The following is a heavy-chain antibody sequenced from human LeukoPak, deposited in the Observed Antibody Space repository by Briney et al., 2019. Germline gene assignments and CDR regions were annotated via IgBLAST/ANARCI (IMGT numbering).Heavy chain of an antibody. CDR1: GYSISSGYY. Sequence: PSETLSLTCTVSGYSISSGYYWGWIRQSPGKGLEWIGNIYRRGSTHYNPSLKSRVTISMDTSKNQFSLRLSSVTAADTAMYYCTRFGPDYWGQGTLVTVSP. V-gene: IGHV4-38-2*02. D-gene: IGHD3-10*01. CDR2: IYRRGST. J-gene: IGHJ4*02. CDR3: TRFGPDY.